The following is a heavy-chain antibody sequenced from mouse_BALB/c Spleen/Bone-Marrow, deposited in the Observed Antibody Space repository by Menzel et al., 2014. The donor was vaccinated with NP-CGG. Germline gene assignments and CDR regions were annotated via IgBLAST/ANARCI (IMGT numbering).Heavy chain of an antibody. J-gene: IGHJ2*01. CDR3: AREWTARAVDY. Sequence: QVQLQQSGAELVRPGTSVKVSCKASGYAFTNYLIEWVKQRPGQGLEWIGVINPGSGGANYNEKFKGKATLTADKSSSTAYMQLSSLTSDDSAVYFRAREWTARAVDYWGQGTTLTVSS. V-gene: IGHV1-54*01. CDR1: GYAFTNYL. CDR2: INPGSGGA. D-gene: IGHD3-2*01.